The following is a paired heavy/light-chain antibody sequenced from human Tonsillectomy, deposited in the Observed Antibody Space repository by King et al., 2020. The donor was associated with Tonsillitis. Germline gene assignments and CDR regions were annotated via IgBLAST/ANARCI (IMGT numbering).Light chain of an antibody. Sequence: DVVLTQSPLSLPVALGQPATISCRSSQSLVFSDGNTYLNWLHQRPGQSPRRLIYKVSNRDSGVPDRFSGSGSGTDFTLQIISVEAEDAGVYYCMQGTHLPYTFGQGTRLEIK. CDR1: QSLVFSDGNTY. J-gene: IGKJ2*01. CDR3: MQGTHLPYT. V-gene: IGKV2-30*01. CDR2: KVS.
Heavy chain of an antibody. CDR2: IKSRSRGGQR. J-gene: IGHJ4*02. Sequence: EVQLEESGGDLVEPGRSLALSCATSGFPFENYAMSWFRQAPGKGLEWLGFIKSRSRGGQREYNASLRGRFTISRDDSAGIAYLHMNFLRADDTGTYFCALGGAAALWGRGTLVFVSS. V-gene: IGHV3-49*01. CDR3: ALGGAAAL. CDR1: GFPFENYA. D-gene: IGHD6-13*01.